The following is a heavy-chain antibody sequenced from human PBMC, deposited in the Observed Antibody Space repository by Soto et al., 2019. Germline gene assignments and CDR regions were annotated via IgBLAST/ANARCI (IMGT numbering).Heavy chain of an antibody. J-gene: IGHJ4*02. CDR3: SRSAQDIILVPTAIGSVDY. Sequence: QVQLVQSGAEVKKPGSSVKVSCKDSGDTFYNYAISWVRQAPGQGLEWMGGIIPIFGTANYAQKFQGRVTITSDESTSTAYMEMGSLRSADTAGYYCSRSAQDIILVPTAIGSVDYWGQGTLVPVSS. D-gene: IGHD2-2*01. CDR1: GDTFYNYA. V-gene: IGHV1-69*05. CDR2: IIPIFGTA.